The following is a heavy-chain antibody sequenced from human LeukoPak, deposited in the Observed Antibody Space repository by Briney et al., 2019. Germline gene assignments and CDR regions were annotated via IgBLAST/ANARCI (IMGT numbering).Heavy chain of an antibody. CDR3: AKDTFSLDYYDSSGYYFDY. D-gene: IGHD3-22*01. V-gene: IGHV3-23*01. CDR2: ISGSGGST. CDR1: GFTFSSYA. Sequence: GGSLRLSCAAPGFTFSSYAMSWVRQAPGKGLEWVPAISGSGGSTYYADSVKGRFTISRDNSKNTLYLQMNSLRAEDTAVYYCAKDTFSLDYYDSSGYYFDYWGQGTLVTVSS. J-gene: IGHJ4*02.